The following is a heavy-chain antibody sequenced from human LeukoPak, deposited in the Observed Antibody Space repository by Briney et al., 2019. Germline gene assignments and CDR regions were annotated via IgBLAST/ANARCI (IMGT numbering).Heavy chain of an antibody. CDR2: IYTSGST. V-gene: IGHV4-4*07. D-gene: IGHD3-22*01. CDR1: GGSISSYY. Sequence: SETLSLTCTVSGGSISSYYWSWIRQPAGKGLEWIGRIYTSGSTNYNPSLKSRVTISVDTSKNQFSLKLSSVTAADTAVYYCARMEGYYDSSGSYYFDYWGQGTLVTVSS. J-gene: IGHJ4*02. CDR3: ARMEGYYDSSGSYYFDY.